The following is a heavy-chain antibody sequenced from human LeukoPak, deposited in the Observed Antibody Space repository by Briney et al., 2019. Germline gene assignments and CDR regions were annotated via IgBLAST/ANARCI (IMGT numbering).Heavy chain of an antibody. J-gene: IGHJ4*02. CDR3: ARSSNYYDSSGYYGYFDY. Sequence: GGSLRLSCAASGFTFSSYAMHWVRQAPGKGLEYVSAISSNGGSTYYANSVKGRFTISRDNSKNTLYLQMGSLRAEDMAVYYCARSSNYYDSSGYYGYFDYWGQGTLVTVSS. V-gene: IGHV3-64*01. CDR2: ISSNGGST. CDR1: GFTFSSYA. D-gene: IGHD3-22*01.